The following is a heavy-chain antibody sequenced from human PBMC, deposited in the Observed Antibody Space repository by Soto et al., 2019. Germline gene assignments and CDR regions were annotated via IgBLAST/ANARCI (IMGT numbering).Heavy chain of an antibody. CDR2: INHSGST. J-gene: IGHJ4*02. Sequence: PSETLSLTCAVYGGSFSGYYWSWIRQPPGKWLEWIGEINHSGSTNYNPSLKSRVTISVDTSKNQFSLKLSSVTAADTAVYYCARKGRYYDFWSGYSIPYFDYWGQGTLVTVSS. CDR3: ARKGRYYDFWSGYSIPYFDY. CDR1: GGSFSGYY. V-gene: IGHV4-34*01. D-gene: IGHD3-3*01.